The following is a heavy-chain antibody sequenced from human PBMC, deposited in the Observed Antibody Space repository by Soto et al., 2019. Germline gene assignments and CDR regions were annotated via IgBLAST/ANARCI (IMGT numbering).Heavy chain of an antibody. CDR1: GFTLSGFA. CDR2: ISNDGTNQ. V-gene: IGHV3-30*18. CDR3: AKDVRASYYYGMDV. J-gene: IGHJ6*02. Sequence: QMQLVESGGGVVQPVRSLRLSCDASGFTLSGFAMHWVRQAPGQGLEWVAVISNDGTNQYYSESVKGRFTISRDNSKNTLYLQMNNLRAEDTAVYYCAKDVRASYYYGMDVWGQGTTVSVSS.